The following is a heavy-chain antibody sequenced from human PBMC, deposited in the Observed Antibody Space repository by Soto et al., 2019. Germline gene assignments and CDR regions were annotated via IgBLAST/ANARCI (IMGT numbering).Heavy chain of an antibody. CDR3: AGSSDDGRDN. D-gene: IGHD1-1*01. V-gene: IGHV3-21*01. CDR2: ISSSSSFI. J-gene: IGHJ4*02. CDR1: GFSLSDYS. Sequence: EVQLVESGGGLVKPGGSLRLSCAASGFSLSDYSMNWIRQAPGKGLEWVASISSSSSFIHYAESIRGLFTISRDNAKNSVYLQMNSLSAEDTAVYYCAGSSDDGRDNWGQGTLVTVSS.